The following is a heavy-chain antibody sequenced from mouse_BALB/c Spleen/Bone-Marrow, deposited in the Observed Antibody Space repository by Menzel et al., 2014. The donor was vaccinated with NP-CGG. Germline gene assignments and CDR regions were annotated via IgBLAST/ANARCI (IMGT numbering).Heavy chain of an antibody. CDR3: AKCSIYEAGFAY. CDR2: IDPYTAYT. CDR1: GYAFTSYS. D-gene: IGHD1-1*01. V-gene: IGHV1S135*01. Sequence: VQLQQSGPELVKPGASVKVSCKASGYAFTSYSIYWVKQSPGQSLEWIGYIDPYTAYTNYNQKFKVKATLTDDKSSSAAKMQRNMMTEEDSVVYCCAKCSIYEAGFAYWGQGTLVTVSA. J-gene: IGHJ3*01.